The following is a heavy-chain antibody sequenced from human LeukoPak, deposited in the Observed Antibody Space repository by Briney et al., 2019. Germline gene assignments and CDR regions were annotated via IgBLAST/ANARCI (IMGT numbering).Heavy chain of an antibody. J-gene: IGHJ5*02. CDR1: GGTFSSYA. CDR3: ARDHRGIAADWIDP. CDR2: IIPIFGTA. Sequence: SVKVSCKASGGTFSSYAISWVRQAPGQGLEWMGGIIPIFGTANYAQKFQGRVTITADKSTSTAYMELSSLRSEDTAVYYCARDHRGIAADWIDPWGQGTLVTVSS. V-gene: IGHV1-69*06. D-gene: IGHD6-13*01.